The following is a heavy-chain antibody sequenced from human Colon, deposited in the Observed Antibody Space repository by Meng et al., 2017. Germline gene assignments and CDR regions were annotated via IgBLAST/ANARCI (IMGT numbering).Heavy chain of an antibody. V-gene: IGHV1-2*06. Sequence: ASVTVSCKTSGYSFTTYYIHWVRQAPGQGLEWMGRINPNTGGTNYAQKFQGRVTMTRDTSSSTAYMELSSLRSDDTAVYYCAKGYLVTVPTAPNAGYWGQGTLVTVSS. CDR2: INPNTGGT. J-gene: IGHJ4*02. CDR3: AKGYLVTVPTAPNAGY. CDR1: GYSFTTYY. D-gene: IGHD2-2*01.